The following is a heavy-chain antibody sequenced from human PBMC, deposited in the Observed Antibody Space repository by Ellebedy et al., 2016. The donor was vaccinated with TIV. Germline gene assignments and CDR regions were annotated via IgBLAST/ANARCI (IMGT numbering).Heavy chain of an antibody. Sequence: GESLKISCAASGFTVSGNYMGWVRQAPGKGLEWVSLIYSDGTPYYTGSVRGRFIISRDNSKNTLYLQMNSLRAEDTAVYYCAKRGIAGAHYFDFWGQGTLVTVSS. V-gene: IGHV3-53*01. D-gene: IGHD1-26*01. CDR3: AKRGIAGAHYFDF. J-gene: IGHJ4*02. CDR1: GFTVSGNY. CDR2: IYSDGTP.